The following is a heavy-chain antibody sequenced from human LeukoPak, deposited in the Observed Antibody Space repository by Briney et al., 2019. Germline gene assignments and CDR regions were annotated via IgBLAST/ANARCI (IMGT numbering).Heavy chain of an antibody. J-gene: IGHJ3*02. CDR3: ARYCKGTNCISRNAFGI. CDR2: IYFSGST. D-gene: IGHD2-2*01. Sequence: PSETLSLTCTVSGDSINNSNDYWGWIRQPPGKGLEWIGSIYFSGSTYYNPSLKSRVTISVDTSKNQFSLKLISVTAADTTVYYCARYCKGTNCISRNAFGIWGQGTMVTVSS. CDR1: GDSINNSNDY. V-gene: IGHV4-39*01.